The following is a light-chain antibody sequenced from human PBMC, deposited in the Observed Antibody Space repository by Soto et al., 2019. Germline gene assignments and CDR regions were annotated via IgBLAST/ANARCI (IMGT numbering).Light chain of an antibody. J-gene: IGKJ4*01. Sequence: DIQMTQSPSSLSASVGDRVSITCRTSQSISRYLNWYQQKPWRAPKLLIYGASTLESGVPSRFSGSGSGTDFTLTINNLQPEDFASYFCQESYSTPLTFGGGTKVDI. CDR3: QESYSTPLT. CDR2: GAS. CDR1: QSISRY. V-gene: IGKV1-39*01.